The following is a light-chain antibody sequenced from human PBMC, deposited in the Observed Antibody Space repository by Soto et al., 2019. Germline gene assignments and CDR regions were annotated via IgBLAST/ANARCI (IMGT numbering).Light chain of an antibody. CDR1: QIISTN. Sequence: DIQMTQSPSSLSASVGDRVTITCRASQIISTNLIWFQQKPGKAPKLLIYAASSLQSGVPSRFSGSGSGTDFNLTIDSLQPEYFATYYCQQYYSTPYTFGQGTKMEIK. V-gene: IGKV1-39*01. CDR2: AAS. CDR3: QQYYSTPYT. J-gene: IGKJ2*01.